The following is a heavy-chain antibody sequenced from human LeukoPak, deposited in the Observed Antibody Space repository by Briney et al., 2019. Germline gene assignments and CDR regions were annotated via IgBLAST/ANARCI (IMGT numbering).Heavy chain of an antibody. CDR2: TYYRSKWYY. J-gene: IGHJ5*02. CDR1: GGRVSSNSAA. V-gene: IGHV6-1*01. D-gene: IGHD6-13*01. Sequence: SQTLSLTCVISGGRVSSNSAAWNWIRQSPSRGLEWLGRTYYRSKWYYHYAVSVKSRITINPDISKNQFSLQLDSVTPEDTAVYYCAREMEQQQNWFDPWGQGTLVTVSS. CDR3: AREMEQQQNWFDP.